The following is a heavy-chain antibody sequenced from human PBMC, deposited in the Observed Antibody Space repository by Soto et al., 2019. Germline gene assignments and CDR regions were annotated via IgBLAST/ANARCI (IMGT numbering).Heavy chain of an antibody. J-gene: IGHJ4*02. V-gene: IGHV4-34*01. CDR3: ARDYGDYRTSDY. CDR2: INHSGST. D-gene: IGHD4-17*01. Sequence: QVQLQQWGAGLLKPSETLSLTCAVYGGSFSGYYWSWIRQPPGKGLEWIGEINHSGSTNYNPSLKRRVTISVDKSKNQFSLKLSSVTAADTAVYYCARDYGDYRTSDYWGQGTLVTVSS. CDR1: GGSFSGYY.